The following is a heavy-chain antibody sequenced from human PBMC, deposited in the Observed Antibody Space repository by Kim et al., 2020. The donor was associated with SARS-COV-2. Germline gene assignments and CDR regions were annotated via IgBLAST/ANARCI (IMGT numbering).Heavy chain of an antibody. V-gene: IGHV3-23*01. CDR3: ATHRSGWYERAAFDI. Sequence: GGSLRLSCAASGFTFSSYAMSWVRQAPGKGLEWVSAISGSGGSTYYADSVKGRFTISRDNSKNTLYLQMNSLRAEDTAVYYCATHRSGWYERAAFDIWGQGTMVTVSS. CDR1: GFTFSSYA. D-gene: IGHD6-19*01. J-gene: IGHJ3*02. CDR2: ISGSGGST.